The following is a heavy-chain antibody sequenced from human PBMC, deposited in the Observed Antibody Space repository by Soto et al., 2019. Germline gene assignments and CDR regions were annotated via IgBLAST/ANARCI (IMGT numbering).Heavy chain of an antibody. CDR2: IGRDGSEK. J-gene: IGHJ4*02. V-gene: IGHV3-7*05. D-gene: IGHD6-13*01. Sequence: EVQLVESGGGLVQPGESLRLSCVGSGFTFNSYWMGWVRQAPGKGPQWVANIGRDGSEKSYVDSLKGRFTISRDNARRSGHLQMNSLGVEDTAVYYCAAWPLSSWFDYWGRGILVTVSS. CDR1: GFTFNSYW. CDR3: AAWPLSSWFDY.